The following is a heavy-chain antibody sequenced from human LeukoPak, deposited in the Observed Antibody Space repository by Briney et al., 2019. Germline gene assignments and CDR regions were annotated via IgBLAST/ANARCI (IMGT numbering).Heavy chain of an antibody. V-gene: IGHV3-30*04. J-gene: IGHJ4*02. D-gene: IGHD3-10*01. Sequence: AGGSLRLSCAASGFTLSSYAMHWVRQAPGKGLEWVAVISYDGSNKYYADSVKGRFTISRDNSKNTLYLQMNSLRAEDTAVYYCARDQGLLWFGELLFCPDYWGQGTLVTVSS. CDR3: ARDQGLLWFGELLFCPDY. CDR2: ISYDGSNK. CDR1: GFTLSSYA.